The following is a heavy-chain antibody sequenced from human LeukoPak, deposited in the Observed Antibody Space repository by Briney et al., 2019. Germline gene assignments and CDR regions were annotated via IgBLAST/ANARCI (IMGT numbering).Heavy chain of an antibody. CDR2: ISGSGGST. D-gene: IGHD2-2*01. CDR1: GFTFSSYA. Sequence: GGSLRLSCAASGFTFSSYAMSWVRQAPGKGLEWVSAISGSGGSTYYADSVKGRFTISRDNSKNTLYLQMNSLRAEATAVYYCAKAGIVVVPAATYWFDPWGQGTLVTVSS. CDR3: AKAGIVVVPAATYWFDP. J-gene: IGHJ5*02. V-gene: IGHV3-23*01.